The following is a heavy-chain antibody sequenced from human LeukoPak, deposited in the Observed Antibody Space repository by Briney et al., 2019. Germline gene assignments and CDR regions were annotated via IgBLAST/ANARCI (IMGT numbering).Heavy chain of an antibody. J-gene: IGHJ6*03. D-gene: IGHD6-13*01. V-gene: IGHV1-8*03. CDR3: ARGQGSSSWYYYYYMDV. CDR1: GYTFTSYD. Sequence: ASVKVSCKASGYTFTSYDINWVRQATGQGLEWMGWMNPNSGNTGYAQKFQGRVTITRNTSISTAYMELSSLRSEDTAVYYCARGQGSSSWYYYYYMDVWGKGTTVTVSS. CDR2: MNPNSGNT.